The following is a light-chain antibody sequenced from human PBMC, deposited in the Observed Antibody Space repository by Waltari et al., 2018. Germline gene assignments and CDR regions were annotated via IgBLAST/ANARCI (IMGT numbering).Light chain of an antibody. V-gene: IGKV1-12*01. CDR2: GAS. J-gene: IGKJ4*01. CDR3: QQANSFPLT. CDR1: QAISSY. Sequence: GDRVSITCRASQAISSYLAWYQQKPGKAPNLLIYGASSLQSGVPSRFSGSGSGTDFTLTISSLQPEDFATYYCQQANSFPLTFGGGTKVEIK.